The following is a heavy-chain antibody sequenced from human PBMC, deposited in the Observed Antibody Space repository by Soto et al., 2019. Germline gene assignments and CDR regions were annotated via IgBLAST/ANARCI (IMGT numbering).Heavy chain of an antibody. CDR3: AREPYGDNEFWGGAFDI. V-gene: IGHV3-66*01. CDR2: IYSGGST. CDR1: GFTVSSNY. J-gene: IGHJ3*02. Sequence: GGSLRLSCAASGFTVSSNYMSWVRQAPGKGLEWVSVIYSGGSTYYADSVKGRFTISRDNSKNTLYLQMNSLRAEDTAVYYCAREPYGDNEFWGGAFDIWGQGTMVTVSS. D-gene: IGHD4-17*01.